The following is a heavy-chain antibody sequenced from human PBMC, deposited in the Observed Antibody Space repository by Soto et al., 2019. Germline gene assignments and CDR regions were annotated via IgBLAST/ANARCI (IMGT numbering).Heavy chain of an antibody. CDR1: GYTFFAYG. J-gene: IGHJ4*02. V-gene: IGHV1-18*04. CDR3: ARAKDLEYSSAWGHFEY. CDR2: ISVYNGIT. Sequence: QVQLVQSGVEVKKPGASVRVSCKTSGYTFFAYGITWVRQAPGQGLEWMGWISVYNGITNYAQHLLDRVTMTTDTSANTAYMELRNLRSDDTAVYYCARAKDLEYSSAWGHFEYWGPGTLVTVSS. D-gene: IGHD5-18*01.